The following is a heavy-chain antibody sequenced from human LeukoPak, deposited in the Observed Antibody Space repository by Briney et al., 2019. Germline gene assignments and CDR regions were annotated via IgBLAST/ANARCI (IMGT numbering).Heavy chain of an antibody. D-gene: IGHD6-19*01. J-gene: IGHJ4*02. CDR1: GFTFSNYW. CDR3: ARQGYSSGK. Sequence: GGPLRLSCAASGFTFSNYWMNWVRQAPGKGLEWVASIQRDGGEKYYVESVKGRFTISRDNAKNSLYLQMNSLRAEDTAVYYCARQGYSSGKWGQGTLVTVSS. V-gene: IGHV3-7*01. CDR2: IQRDGGEK.